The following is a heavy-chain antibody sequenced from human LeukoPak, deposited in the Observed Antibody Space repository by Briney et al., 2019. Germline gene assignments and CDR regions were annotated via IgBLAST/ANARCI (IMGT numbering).Heavy chain of an antibody. D-gene: IGHD6-13*01. CDR3: ARERRGAAAGTLYDY. CDR1: GGSISSSNW. V-gene: IGHV4-4*02. J-gene: IGHJ4*02. CDR2: IYHSGST. Sequence: PSETLSLTCAVSGGSISSSNWWSWVRQPPGKGLEWIGEIYHSGSTNYNPSLKSRVTISVDTSKNQFSLKLSSVTAADTAVYYCARERRGAAAGTLYDYWGQGTLVTVSS.